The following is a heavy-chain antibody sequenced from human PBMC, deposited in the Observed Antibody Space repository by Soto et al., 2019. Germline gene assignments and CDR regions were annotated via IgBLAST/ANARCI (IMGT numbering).Heavy chain of an antibody. Sequence: QVQLQESGPGLVKPSQTLSLTCTVSGGSISSGGYYWSWIRQHPGKGLEWIGYIYYSGSTYYKPSLKSRVTISVDTSENQFSMKLSSVTAAETAVYYCARGPAFYYDSSGYYDYYYGMDVWGQGTTVTVSS. J-gene: IGHJ6*02. V-gene: IGHV4-31*03. CDR2: IYYSGST. D-gene: IGHD3-22*01. CDR1: GGSISSGGYY. CDR3: ARGPAFYYDSSGYYDYYYGMDV.